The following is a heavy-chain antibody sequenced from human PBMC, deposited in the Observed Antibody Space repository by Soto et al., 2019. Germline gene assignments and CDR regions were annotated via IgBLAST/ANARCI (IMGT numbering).Heavy chain of an antibody. CDR2: ISYDGSNK. CDR1: GFTFSRYA. J-gene: IGHJ4*02. Sequence: QVQLVESGGGVVQPGRSLRLSCAASGFTFSRYAMHWVRQAPGKGLEWVAVISYDGSNKYYADSVKGRFTISRDNSKNTLYLQMNSLRAEDTAVYYCARQRPFWSGTDYWGQGTLVTVSS. CDR3: ARQRPFWSGTDY. V-gene: IGHV3-30-3*01. D-gene: IGHD3-3*01.